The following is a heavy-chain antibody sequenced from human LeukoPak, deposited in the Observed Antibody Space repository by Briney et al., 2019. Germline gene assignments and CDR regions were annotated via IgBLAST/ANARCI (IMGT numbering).Heavy chain of an antibody. CDR2: INQSGST. CDR3: ARVYWSKKVGATNADY. Sequence: SETLSLTCAVYGGSFSGYYWSWIRQPPGKGLEWIGEINQSGSTNYNPSLKSRVTISVDTSKNRFSLKLSSVAAADTAVYYCARVYWSKKVGATNADYWGQGTLVTVSS. CDR1: GGSFSGYY. V-gene: IGHV4-34*01. D-gene: IGHD1-26*01. J-gene: IGHJ4*02.